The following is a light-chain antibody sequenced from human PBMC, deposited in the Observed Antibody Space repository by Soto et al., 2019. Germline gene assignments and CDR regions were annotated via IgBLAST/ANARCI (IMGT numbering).Light chain of an antibody. CDR2: YDN. Sequence: QSVLTQPPSVSAAPRQRVNISCSGSTSNIGNNAVNWYQQLPGKAPKLLMYYDNLLPSGVSDRFSGSNSGTSASLAISGLQSEDEADYYCAAWDDSLNGVVFGGGTKLTVL. CDR1: TSNIGNNA. V-gene: IGLV1-36*01. J-gene: IGLJ2*01. CDR3: AAWDDSLNGVV.